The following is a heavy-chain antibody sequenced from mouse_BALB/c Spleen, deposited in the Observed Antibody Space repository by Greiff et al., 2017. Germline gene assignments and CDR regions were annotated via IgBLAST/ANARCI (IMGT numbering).Heavy chain of an antibody. CDR2: IYPSDSYT. Sequence: QAQLQQPGAELVRPGASVKLSCKASGYTFTSYWINWVKQRPGQGLEWIGNIYPSDSYTNYNQKFKDKATLTVDKSSSTAYMQLSSPTSEDSAVYYCTTMITASDYWGQGTTLTVAS. CDR3: TTMITASDY. V-gene: IGHV1-69*02. J-gene: IGHJ2*01. D-gene: IGHD2-4*01. CDR1: GYTFTSYW.